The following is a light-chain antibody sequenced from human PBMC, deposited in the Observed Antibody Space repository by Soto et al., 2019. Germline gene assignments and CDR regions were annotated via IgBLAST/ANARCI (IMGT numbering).Light chain of an antibody. V-gene: IGLV4-60*03. CDR1: SGHRSYI. J-gene: IGLJ2*01. CDR3: ETGDSNIRV. CDR2: LEGSGSY. Sequence: QSVLTQSSSASASLGSSVKLTCTLSSGHRSYIIAWHQQQPGKAPRYLMKLEGSGSYNKGSGVPDRFSGSSSGADRYLTMSNLQAEDEADYYCETGDSNIRVFCGGTKLTVL.